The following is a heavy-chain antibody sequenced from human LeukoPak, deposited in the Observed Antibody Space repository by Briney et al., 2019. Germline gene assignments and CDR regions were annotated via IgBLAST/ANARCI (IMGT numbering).Heavy chain of an antibody. D-gene: IGHD2-21*01. CDR1: GFTFSTYW. V-gene: IGHV3-7*03. Sequence: GGSLRLSCAASGFTFSTYWMTWVRQAPGKGLEWVANINQDGSQRYYVDSVKGRFTISRDNAKNSLYLQMNSLRAEDTAVYYCARGQGTLWYWGQGTLVTVSS. CDR3: ARGQGTLWY. CDR2: INQDGSQR. J-gene: IGHJ4*02.